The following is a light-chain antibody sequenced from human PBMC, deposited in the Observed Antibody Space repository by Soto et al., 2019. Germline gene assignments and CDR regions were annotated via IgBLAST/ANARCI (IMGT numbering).Light chain of an antibody. J-gene: IGKJ5*01. Sequence: EFVLTQSPGTLSLSPGERATLSCRASQTVRSNYLAWYQRKPGQAPRLLIYGTSSRATGIPDKFSGSGSRTEFTLTISRLQSEDFAVYFCQQYNNWPPITFGQGTRLEIK. V-gene: IGKV3-20*01. CDR1: QTVRSNY. CDR3: QQYNNWPPIT. CDR2: GTS.